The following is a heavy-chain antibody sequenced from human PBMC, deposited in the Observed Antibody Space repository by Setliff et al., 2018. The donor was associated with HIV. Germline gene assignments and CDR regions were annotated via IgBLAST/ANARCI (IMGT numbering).Heavy chain of an antibody. V-gene: IGHV4-39*02. CDR1: GASISNSNSY. CDR2: IYSSGTT. J-gene: IGHJ6*03. CDR3: ASEPIVVVPAAIWAQIYYMDV. Sequence: TSETLSLTCTVYGASISNSNSYWGWIRQPPGKRLEWLGSIYSSGTTSYNPSLSSRLTISVDTSKNQASLRLSSVTAADTAVYYCASEPIVVVPAAIWAQIYYMDVWGKGTTVTVSS. D-gene: IGHD2-2*02.